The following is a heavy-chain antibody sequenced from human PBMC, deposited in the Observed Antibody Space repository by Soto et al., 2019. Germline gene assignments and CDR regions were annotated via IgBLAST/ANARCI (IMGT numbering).Heavy chain of an antibody. CDR1: GGSISSGDYY. CDR3: AREGYSGYEPFDY. CDR2: IYYSGST. D-gene: IGHD5-12*01. V-gene: IGHV4-30-4*01. Sequence: PSETLSLTCTVSGGSISSGDYYWSWIRQPPGKGLEWIGYIYYSGSTYYNTSLKSRVTISVDTSKNQFTLKLSSVTAADTAVYYCAREGYSGYEPFDYWGQGTLVTVSS. J-gene: IGHJ4*02.